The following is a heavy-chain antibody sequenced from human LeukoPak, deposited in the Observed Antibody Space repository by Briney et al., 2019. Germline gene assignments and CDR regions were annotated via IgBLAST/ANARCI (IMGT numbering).Heavy chain of an antibody. Sequence: PGRSLRLSCTASGFTFGDYAMSWVRQAPGKGLEWVGFIRSKAYGGTTEYAASAKGRFTISRDDSKSIAYLQMNSLKTEDTAVYYCTTEEDYYYDSSGYGPVDYGGRGPLAPVPS. V-gene: IGHV3-49*04. J-gene: IGHJ4*02. CDR1: GFTFGDYA. D-gene: IGHD3-22*01. CDR3: TTEEDYYYDSSGYGPVDY. CDR2: IRSKAYGGTT.